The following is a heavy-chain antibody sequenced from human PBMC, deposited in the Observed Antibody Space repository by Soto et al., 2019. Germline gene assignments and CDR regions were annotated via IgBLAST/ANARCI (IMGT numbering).Heavy chain of an antibody. CDR3: ARASNHYGSGSYYNGGWFDP. J-gene: IGHJ5*02. CDR2: IYHSGST. CDR1: GGSISSGGYS. Sequence: PSETLSLTCAVSGGSISSGGYSWSWIRQPPGKGLEWIGYIYHSGSTYYNPSLKSRVTISVDRSKNQFSLKLSSVTAAGTAVYYCARASNHYGSGSYYNGGWFDPWGQGTLVAVSS. V-gene: IGHV4-30-2*01. D-gene: IGHD3-10*01.